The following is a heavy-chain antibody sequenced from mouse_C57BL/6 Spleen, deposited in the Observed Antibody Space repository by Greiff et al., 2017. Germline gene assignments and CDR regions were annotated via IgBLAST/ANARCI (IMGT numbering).Heavy chain of an antibody. Sequence: VQGVESGPELVKPGASVKISCKASGYAFSSSWMNWVKQRPGKGLEWIGRIYPGDGDTNYNGKFKGKATLTADKSSSTAYMQLSSLTSEDSAVYFCARGVIYYDYDWYFDVWGTGTTVTVSS. J-gene: IGHJ1*03. D-gene: IGHD2-4*01. CDR2: IYPGDGDT. V-gene: IGHV1-82*01. CDR1: GYAFSSSW. CDR3: ARGVIYYDYDWYFDV.